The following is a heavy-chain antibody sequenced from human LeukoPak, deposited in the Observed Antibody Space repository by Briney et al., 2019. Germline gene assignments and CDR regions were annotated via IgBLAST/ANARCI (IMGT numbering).Heavy chain of an antibody. J-gene: IGHJ4*02. Sequence: PSETLSLTCAVYGGSFSGYYWSWIRQPPGKGLEWIGEINHSGSTNYNPSLKSRVTISGDTSKNRFSLKLSSVTAADTAVYYCARGADSSGYYSIFYFDYWGQGTLVTVSS. CDR1: GGSFSGYY. D-gene: IGHD3-22*01. CDR2: INHSGST. V-gene: IGHV4-34*01. CDR3: ARGADSSGYYSIFYFDY.